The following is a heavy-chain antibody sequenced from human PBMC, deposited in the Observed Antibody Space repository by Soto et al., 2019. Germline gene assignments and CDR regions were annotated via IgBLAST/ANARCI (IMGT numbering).Heavy chain of an antibody. Sequence: PGGSLRLSCAASGFTFSSYGMHWDRQAPGKGLEWVAVISYNGSNKHYADSVKGRFTISRDNAKNTLFLQMNSLRAEDMAVYYCARDLWGGYFDYWGQGTLVTVSS. V-gene: IGHV3-30*03. J-gene: IGHJ4*02. CDR2: ISYNGSNK. CDR3: ARDLWGGYFDY. D-gene: IGHD3-10*01. CDR1: GFTFSSYG.